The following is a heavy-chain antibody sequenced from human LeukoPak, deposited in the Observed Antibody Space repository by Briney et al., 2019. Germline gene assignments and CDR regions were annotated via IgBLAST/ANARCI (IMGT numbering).Heavy chain of an antibody. D-gene: IGHD6-25*01. CDR1: GFTFSSYW. Sequence: SGGSLRLSCAASGFTFSSYWMTWVRQAPGKGLEWVANIRQDGSGKYYVDSVKGRFTISRDTAKNSLYLQMNRLRAEDTAVYYCARDSEGFDYWGQGTLVTVSS. CDR3: ARDSEGFDY. CDR2: IRQDGSGK. J-gene: IGHJ4*02. V-gene: IGHV3-7*01.